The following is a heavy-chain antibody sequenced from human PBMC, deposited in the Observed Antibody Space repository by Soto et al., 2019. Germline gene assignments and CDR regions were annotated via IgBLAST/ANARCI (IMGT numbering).Heavy chain of an antibody. Sequence: QVQLVESGGGEVQPGGSLRVSCATSGFSFNDYAMYWVRQAPGQGLGGVAIISSDGHHQFYLDNLRGRFTVSRDNSKNTLYLQMNSLRPEDTAVYYCSRGTYYPQSSGLHADYWGPGTVVTVSS. J-gene: IGHJ4*02. CDR1: GFSFNDYA. CDR2: ISSDGHHQ. D-gene: IGHD3-22*01. V-gene: IGHV3-30*03. CDR3: SRGTYYPQSSGLHADY.